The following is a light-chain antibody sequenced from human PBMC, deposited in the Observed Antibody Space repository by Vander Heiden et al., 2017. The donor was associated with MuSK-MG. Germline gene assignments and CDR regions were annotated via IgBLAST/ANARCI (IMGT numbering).Light chain of an antibody. V-gene: IGKV1-39*01. CDR3: QRSHSSART. Sequence: DIQMTQSPSSLSASVGDRVTITCRASQSITSFLNWYQQEPGKAPKLLIYGASNLQSGVPSRFSGSGYGTDFTLTIGSLQPEDFATYYCQRSHSSARTFGQGTKVEIK. J-gene: IGKJ1*01. CDR1: QSITSF. CDR2: GAS.